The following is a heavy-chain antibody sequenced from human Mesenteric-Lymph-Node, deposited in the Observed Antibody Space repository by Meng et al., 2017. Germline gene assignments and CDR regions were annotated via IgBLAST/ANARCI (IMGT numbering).Heavy chain of an antibody. CDR3: AHSRRFGYLYYFDY. Sequence: GFSLTTAQVGVGWIRQPPGKALESLVLIYWDDDKRYSPSLKSRLTITKDTSKNQVVLTMTNMDPVDTATYYCAHSRRFGYLYYFDYWGQGTLVTVSS. D-gene: IGHD3-16*02. J-gene: IGHJ4*02. CDR2: IYWDDDK. CDR1: GFSLTTAQVG. V-gene: IGHV2-5*02.